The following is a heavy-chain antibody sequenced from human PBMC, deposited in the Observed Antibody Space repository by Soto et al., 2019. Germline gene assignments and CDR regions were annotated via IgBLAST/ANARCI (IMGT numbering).Heavy chain of an antibody. CDR2: ISRTGDDV. CDR1: GFIFTNYG. V-gene: IGHV3-21*06. CDR3: ATDSLYSTTWYDYFDL. D-gene: IGHD4-17*01. Sequence: EGQLVESGGGLVKPGGSLRLSCAASGFIFTNYGMHWVRQAPGKGLEWVASISRTGDDVLYADSVKGRFSISRDNATNSLSLQTSSLRVDDTSVYYCATDSLYSTTWYDYFDLWGQGTLVTVSS. J-gene: IGHJ5*02.